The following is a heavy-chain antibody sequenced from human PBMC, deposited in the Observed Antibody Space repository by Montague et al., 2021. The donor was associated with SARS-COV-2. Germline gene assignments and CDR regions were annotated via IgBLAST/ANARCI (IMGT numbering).Heavy chain of an antibody. CDR1: GHSINTSPYY. D-gene: IGHD3-10*01. Sequence: SETLSLTCSVSGHSINTSPYYWAWLRQPPGKGLEWIGSIYYSGSTYYNPSLKSRVTISVDTSKNQFSLKLSSVTAADTAVYYCARREDYYGSGSYPNWGQGTLVTVSS. V-gene: IGHV4-39*01. CDR3: ARREDYYGSGSYPN. CDR2: IYYSGST. J-gene: IGHJ4*02.